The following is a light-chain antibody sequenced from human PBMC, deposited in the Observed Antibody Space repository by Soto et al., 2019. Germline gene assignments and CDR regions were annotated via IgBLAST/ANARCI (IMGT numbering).Light chain of an antibody. CDR2: EVS. V-gene: IGLV2-14*01. Sequence: QSALTQPASVSGSPGQSITSSCTGTSSDVGAYKYVSWYQQHRGKAPALMIYEVSNRPSGVSNRFSGSKSGNTASVTISGLQAEDEAEYYCSSYTSTNTQVFGTGTKDTVL. CDR3: SSYTSTNTQV. J-gene: IGLJ1*01. CDR1: SSDVGAYKY.